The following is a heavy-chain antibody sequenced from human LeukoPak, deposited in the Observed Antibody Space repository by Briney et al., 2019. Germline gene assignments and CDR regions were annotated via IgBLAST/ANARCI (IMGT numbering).Heavy chain of an antibody. CDR3: ARDPPPWDVEMARGVWDY. CDR1: GGTFSTYA. Sequence: ASVKVSCKASGGTFSTYAISWVRQAPGQGLEWMGGIIPIFGTANYAQKFQGRVTITADESTTTAYMELSSLRSEDTAVYYCARDPPPWDVEMARGVWDYWGQGTLVTVSS. CDR2: IIPIFGTA. V-gene: IGHV1-69*13. D-gene: IGHD5-24*01. J-gene: IGHJ4*02.